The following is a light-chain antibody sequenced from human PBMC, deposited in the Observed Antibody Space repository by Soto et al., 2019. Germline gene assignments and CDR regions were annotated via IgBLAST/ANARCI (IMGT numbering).Light chain of an antibody. CDR1: HSIDTW. J-gene: IGKJ1*01. CDR2: KAS. V-gene: IGKV1-5*03. Sequence: DFKMTQSPSTLSACVGGRVPITCRASHSIDTWLAWHQQQPGQVPKILIPKASSLESGVPSRFSGSGSGTESTLTISSLEPDDSATYYCQQYNSYRALGQGTKVDIK. CDR3: QQYNSYRA.